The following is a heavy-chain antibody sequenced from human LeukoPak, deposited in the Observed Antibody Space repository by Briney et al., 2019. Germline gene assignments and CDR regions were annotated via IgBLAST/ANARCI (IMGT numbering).Heavy chain of an antibody. D-gene: IGHD4-11*01. J-gene: IGHJ4*02. CDR3: TTDYSNYAFDY. CDR2: IKSKTDGGTT. Sequence: PGGSLRLSCAASGFTFSNDWMSWVRQAPGKGLEWVGRIKSKTDGGTTDYAAPVKGRFTISRDDSKNTLYLQMNSLKTEDTAVYYCTTDYSNYAFDYWGQGTLVTVSS. V-gene: IGHV3-15*01. CDR1: GFTFSNDW.